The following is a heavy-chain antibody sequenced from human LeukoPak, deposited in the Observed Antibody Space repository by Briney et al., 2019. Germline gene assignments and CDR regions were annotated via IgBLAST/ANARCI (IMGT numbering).Heavy chain of an antibody. V-gene: IGHV5-51*01. CDR1: GYSFTSNS. CDR3: ARASELYSYGTFDY. CDR2: IYPGDSDT. Sequence: GESLKISCKGSGYSFTSNSIGWVRQMPGKGLEWMGIIYPGDSDTRYSPSVQGRVTISPDKSISTAYLQWSSLKASDTAMYYCARASELYSYGTFDYWGQGTLVTVSS. J-gene: IGHJ4*02. D-gene: IGHD5-18*01.